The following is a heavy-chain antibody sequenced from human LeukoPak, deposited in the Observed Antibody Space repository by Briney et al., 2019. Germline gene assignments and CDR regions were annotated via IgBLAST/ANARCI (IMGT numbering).Heavy chain of an antibody. CDR1: GITFSLYA. CDR3: AKGGGSSWYYFDY. J-gene: IGHJ4*02. V-gene: IGHV3-23*01. D-gene: IGHD6-13*01. Sequence: PGGSLRLSCAASGITFSLYAMSWVRQAPGKGQEWVSTITGSGGSTYYADSVRGRFTISRDNSKNTLYLQMISLRAEDTAVYYCAKGGGSSWYYFDYWGQGTLVTVSS. CDR2: ITGSGGST.